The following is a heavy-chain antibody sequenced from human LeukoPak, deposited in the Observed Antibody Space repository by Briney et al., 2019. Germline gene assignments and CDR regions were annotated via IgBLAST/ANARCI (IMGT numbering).Heavy chain of an antibody. Sequence: ASVKVSCKASGYTFTSYGISWVRQAPGQGLEWMGWISAYNGNTNYAQKLQGRVTMTTDTSTSTAYKELRSLRSDDTAVYYCARDRIQLWLLADGMDVWGQGTTVTVSS. V-gene: IGHV1-18*01. CDR2: ISAYNGNT. CDR1: GYTFTSYG. J-gene: IGHJ6*02. CDR3: ARDRIQLWLLADGMDV. D-gene: IGHD5-18*01.